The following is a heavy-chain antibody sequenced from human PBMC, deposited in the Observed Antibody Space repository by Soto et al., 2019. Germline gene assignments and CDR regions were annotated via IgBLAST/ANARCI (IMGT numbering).Heavy chain of an antibody. CDR2: INAGNGNT. J-gene: IGHJ5*02. Sequence: GASVKVSCKASGYTFTSYGSSWVRQAPGQGLEWMGWINAGNGNTKYSQKFQGRVTITRDTSASTAYMELSSLRSEDTAVYYCARIKACPGIAAAGKGWFDPWGQGTLVTVSS. CDR3: ARIKACPGIAAAGKGWFDP. CDR1: GYTFTSYG. V-gene: IGHV1-3*01. D-gene: IGHD6-13*01.